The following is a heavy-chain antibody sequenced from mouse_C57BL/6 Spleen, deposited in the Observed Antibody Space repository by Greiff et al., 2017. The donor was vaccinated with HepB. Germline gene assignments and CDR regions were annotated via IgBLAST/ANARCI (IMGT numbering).Heavy chain of an antibody. CDR3: TRIYYDYDGY. CDR1: GFTFSNYW. Sequence: EVKVEESGGGLVQPGGSMKLSCVASGFTFSNYWMNWVRQSPEKGLEWVAQIRLKSDNYATHYAESVKGRFTISRDDSKSSVYLQMNNLRAEDTGIYYCTRIYYDYDGYWGQGTTLTVSS. J-gene: IGHJ2*01. V-gene: IGHV6-3*01. D-gene: IGHD2-4*01. CDR2: IRLKSDNYAT.